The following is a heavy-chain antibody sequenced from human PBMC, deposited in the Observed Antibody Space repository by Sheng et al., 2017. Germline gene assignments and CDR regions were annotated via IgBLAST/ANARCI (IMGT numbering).Heavy chain of an antibody. Sequence: QVQLVESGGGVVQPGRSLRLSCAASGFTFSSYAMHWVRQAPGKGLEWVAVISYDGSNKYYADSVKGRFTISRDNSKNTLYLQMNSLRAEDTAVYYCARAPHSGEDYWGQGTLVTVSS. J-gene: IGHJ4*02. CDR1: GFTFSSYA. CDR3: ARAPHSGEDY. CDR2: ISYDGSNK. V-gene: IGHV3-30*04. D-gene: IGHD2-15*01.